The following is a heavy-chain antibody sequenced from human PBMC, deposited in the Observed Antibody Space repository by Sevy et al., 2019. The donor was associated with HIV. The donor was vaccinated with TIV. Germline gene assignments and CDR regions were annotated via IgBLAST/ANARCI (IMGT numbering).Heavy chain of an antibody. D-gene: IGHD3-10*01. CDR1: GFTFNSYS. Sequence: GGSLRLSCAASGFTFNSYSMYWVRQAPGKGLEWVAVISYDGSNQYYADSVKGRFTVSRDNSKNTLYLQMNSLGVEDXXXXXXXXXXXXXPXXXXWFSNWLDPWGQGTLVTVSS. CDR3: XXXXXXXPXXXXWFSNWLDP. J-gene: IGHJ5*02. CDR2: ISYDGSNQ. V-gene: IGHV3-30*14.